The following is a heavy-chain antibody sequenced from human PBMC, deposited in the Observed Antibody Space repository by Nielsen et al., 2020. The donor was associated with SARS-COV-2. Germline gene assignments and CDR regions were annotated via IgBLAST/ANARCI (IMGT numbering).Heavy chain of an antibody. Sequence: GESLKISCAASGFTFSSYAMSWVRQAPGKGLEWVSAISGSGGSTYYADSVKGRFTISRDNSKNTLYLQMNSLRAEDTAVYYCAKQYYDSSGYPYYYYGMDVWGQGTTVTVSS. CDR2: ISGSGGST. CDR1: GFTFSSYA. J-gene: IGHJ6*02. V-gene: IGHV3-23*01. D-gene: IGHD3-22*01. CDR3: AKQYYDSSGYPYYYYGMDV.